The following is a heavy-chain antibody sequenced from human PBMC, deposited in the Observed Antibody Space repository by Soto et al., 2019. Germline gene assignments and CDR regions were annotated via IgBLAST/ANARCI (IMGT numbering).Heavy chain of an antibody. CDR1: GFTFSSYA. CDR3: VKLYYDSSGYPTPYYYYGMDV. Sequence: GGSLRLSCSASGFTFSSYAMHWVRQAPGKGLEYVSAISSNGGSTYYADSVKGRFTISRDNSKNTLYLQMSSLRAEDTAVYYCVKLYYDSSGYPTPYYYYGMDVWGQGTTVTVSS. CDR2: ISSNGGST. J-gene: IGHJ6*02. D-gene: IGHD3-22*01. V-gene: IGHV3-64D*08.